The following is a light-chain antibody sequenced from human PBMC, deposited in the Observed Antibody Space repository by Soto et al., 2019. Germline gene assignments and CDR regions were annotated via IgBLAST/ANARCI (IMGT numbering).Light chain of an antibody. J-gene: IGKJ4*01. V-gene: IGKV1-39*01. CDR3: QQSYSTPLT. CDR1: QSISSY. CDR2: DAS. Sequence: DIQMTQSPSSLSASVGDRVTITCRASQSISSYLNWYQQKPGKAPKLLIYDASSLESGVPSRFSGSGSGTDFSLTISSLQPEDSATYYCQQSYSTPLTFGGGTKVDI.